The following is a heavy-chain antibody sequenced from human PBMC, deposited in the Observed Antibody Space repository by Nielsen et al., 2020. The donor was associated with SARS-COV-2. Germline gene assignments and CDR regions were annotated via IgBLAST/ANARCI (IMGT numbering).Heavy chain of an antibody. J-gene: IGHJ4*02. D-gene: IGHD3-22*01. CDR2: IYHSGST. V-gene: IGHV4-4*02. Sequence: VRQMPGKGLEWIGEIYHSGSTNYNPSLKSRVTISVDTSKNQFSLKLSSVTAADTAVYYCARVTYYYDSRGLGGIDYWGQGTLVTVSS. CDR3: ARVTYYYDSRGLGGIDY.